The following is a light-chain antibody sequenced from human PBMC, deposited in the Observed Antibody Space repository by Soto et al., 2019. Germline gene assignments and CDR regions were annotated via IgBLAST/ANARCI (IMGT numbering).Light chain of an antibody. J-gene: IGLJ1*01. V-gene: IGLV2-14*01. CDR3: SSYTSSSTSYV. CDR2: DVS. CDR1: SSDVGGYNY. Sequence: QSALTQPAPVSGSPGQSITISCTGTSSDVGGYNYVSWYQQHPGKAPKLMIYDVSNRPSGVSNRFSGSKSGNTASLTISGLQAEDEADYYCSSYTSSSTSYVFGTGTKVTV.